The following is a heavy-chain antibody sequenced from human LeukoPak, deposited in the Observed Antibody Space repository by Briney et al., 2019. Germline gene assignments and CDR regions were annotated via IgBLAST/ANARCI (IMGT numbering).Heavy chain of an antibody. CDR2: IYPGDSDT. Sequence: GESLKISCKGSGYSFTSYWIGWVRQMPGKGLEWMGIIYPGDSDTRYSPSFQGQVTISADKSISTAYLQWSSLKASDTAMYYCARRAPYYYGSGSTSRYYYYMDVWGKGTTVTVSS. CDR3: ARRAPYYYGSGSTSRYYYYMDV. D-gene: IGHD3-10*01. J-gene: IGHJ6*03. V-gene: IGHV5-51*01. CDR1: GYSFTSYW.